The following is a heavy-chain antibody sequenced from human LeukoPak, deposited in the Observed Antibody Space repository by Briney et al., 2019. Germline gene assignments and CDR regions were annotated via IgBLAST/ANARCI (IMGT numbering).Heavy chain of an antibody. Sequence: AGGSLRLSCAASGFTFSSYWMHWVRQAPGKGLEWVANIKLDGTEKYYVDSVKGRFTISRDNAKNSLYLQMNSLRAEDTAVYYRASDRFYFGVWGQGTLVTVSS. D-gene: IGHD3-16*01. CDR2: IKLDGTEK. J-gene: IGHJ4*02. CDR3: ASDRFYFGV. V-gene: IGHV3-7*05. CDR1: GFTFSSYW.